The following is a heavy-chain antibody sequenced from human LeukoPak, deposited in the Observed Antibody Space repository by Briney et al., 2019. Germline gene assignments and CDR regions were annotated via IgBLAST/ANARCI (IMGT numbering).Heavy chain of an antibody. V-gene: IGHV4-30-2*01. Sequence: SETLSLTCTVSGGSISSGGYYWSWIRQPPGKGLEWIGYIYHSGSTYYNPSLKSRVTISVDRSKNQFSLKLSSVTAADTAVYYCARAEVSPAFDIWGQGTMVTVSS. CDR3: ARAEVSPAFDI. CDR1: GGSISSGGYY. CDR2: IYHSGST. D-gene: IGHD1-14*01. J-gene: IGHJ3*02.